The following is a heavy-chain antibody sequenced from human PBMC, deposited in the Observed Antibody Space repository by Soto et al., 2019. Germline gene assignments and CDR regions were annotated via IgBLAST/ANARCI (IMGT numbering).Heavy chain of an antibody. CDR3: ARGGYSTLHNWFDP. J-gene: IGHJ5*02. CDR2: ISYDGSNK. CDR1: GFTFSSYA. V-gene: IGHV3-30-3*01. Sequence: QVQLVESGGGVVQPGRSLRLSCAASGFTFSSYAMHWVRQAPGKGREWVAVISYDGSNKYYADSVKGRFTISRDNSKNTLYLQMNSLRAEDTAVYYCARGGYSTLHNWFDPWGQGTLVTVSS. D-gene: IGHD4-4*01.